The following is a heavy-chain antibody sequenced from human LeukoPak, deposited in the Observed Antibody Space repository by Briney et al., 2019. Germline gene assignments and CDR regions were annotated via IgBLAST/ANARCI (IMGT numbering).Heavy chain of an antibody. D-gene: IGHD3-22*01. V-gene: IGHV4-4*07. CDR3: ARANYDGSDY. Sequence: PSETLSLTCTVSGGSISSYYWSWIRQPAGKGLEWIGRIYPSGTTNYNPSLKSRVTVSVDTSKNQFSLKMRSVTAADTAVYYRARANYDGSDYWGQGTLVTVAS. J-gene: IGHJ4*02. CDR1: GGSISSYY. CDR2: IYPSGTT.